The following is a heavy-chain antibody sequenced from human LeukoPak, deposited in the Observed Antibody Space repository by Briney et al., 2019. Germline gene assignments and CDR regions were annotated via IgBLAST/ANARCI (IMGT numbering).Heavy chain of an antibody. V-gene: IGHV4-30-4*01. CDR1: GGSISNSDYY. CDR3: ARVANGDYFDF. D-gene: IGHD4-17*01. CDR2: IYFNGYT. Sequence: SETLPLTCTVSGGSISNSDYYWSWIRQSPGKGLEWVGYIYFNGYTYYSPSLRSRLAISIDTSKNHFSLNLTSVTAADTAVYYCARVANGDYFDFWGQGTLVTVSS. J-gene: IGHJ4*02.